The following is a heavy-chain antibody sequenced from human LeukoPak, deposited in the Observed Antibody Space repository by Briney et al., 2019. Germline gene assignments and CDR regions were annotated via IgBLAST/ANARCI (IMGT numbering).Heavy chain of an antibody. CDR2: ISGSGGST. Sequence: GGSLRLSCAASGFTFSSYAMSWVRQAPGKGLEWVSAISGSGGSTYYADSVKGRFTIPSDNSKNTLYLQMNSLRAEDTAVYYCAKDPYYNPDAFDIWGQGTMVTVSS. J-gene: IGHJ3*02. V-gene: IGHV3-23*01. CDR3: AKDPYYNPDAFDI. CDR1: GFTFSSYA. D-gene: IGHD1-26*01.